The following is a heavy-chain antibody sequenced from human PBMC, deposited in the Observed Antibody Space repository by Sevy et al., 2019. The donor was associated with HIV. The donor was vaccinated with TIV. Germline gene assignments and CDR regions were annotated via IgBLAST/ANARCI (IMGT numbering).Heavy chain of an antibody. CDR2: ISYDGSNK. CDR1: GFTFSSYG. Sequence: GGSLRLSCAASGFTFSSYGMHWVRQAPGKGLEWVAVISYDGSNKYYADSVKGRFTISRDNSKNTLYLQMNSLRAEDTAVYYCATHTIAVAGTNYFDYSGQGTLVTVSS. J-gene: IGHJ4*02. V-gene: IGHV3-30*03. CDR3: ATHTIAVAGTNYFDY. D-gene: IGHD6-19*01.